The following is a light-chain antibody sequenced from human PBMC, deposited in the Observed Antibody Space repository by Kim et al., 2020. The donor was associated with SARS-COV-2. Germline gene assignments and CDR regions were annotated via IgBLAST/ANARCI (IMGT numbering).Light chain of an antibody. J-gene: IGKJ1*01. CDR1: QSVSGW. CDR2: DAF. V-gene: IGKV1-5*01. CDR3: QQYDNYPWT. Sequence: DIQMTQSPSTLSASVGDRVSISCRASQSVSGWLAWYQQKPGRAQKVLIYDAFSLESGVPSRFSGSGSGTEFTLTISSLQPDDFATYYCQQYDNYPWTFGQGTKVDIK.